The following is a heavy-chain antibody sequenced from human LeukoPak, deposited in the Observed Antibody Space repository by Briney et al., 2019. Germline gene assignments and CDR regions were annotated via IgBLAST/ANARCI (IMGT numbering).Heavy chain of an antibody. Sequence: GGSLRLSCAASGFTFSSYGMHWVRQAPGKGLEWVAVISYDGSNKYYADSVKGRFTISRDNSKNTLYLQMNSLRAEDTAVYYCAKGHDILTGYYNEGGLLDYWGQGTLVTVSS. J-gene: IGHJ4*02. CDR2: ISYDGSNK. V-gene: IGHV3-30*18. CDR3: AKGHDILTGYYNEGGLLDY. CDR1: GFTFSSYG. D-gene: IGHD3-9*01.